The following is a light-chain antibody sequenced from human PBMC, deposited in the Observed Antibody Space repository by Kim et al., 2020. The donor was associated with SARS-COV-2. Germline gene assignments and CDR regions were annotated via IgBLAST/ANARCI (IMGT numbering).Light chain of an antibody. CDR2: DAS. Sequence: DIQMTQSPSTLSASVGDRVTITCRASQSVSSWLAWYQQKPGRAPKMVIYDASTLASGAPSRFSGSRSGTEFTLTINSLQSDDVATYYCQHYSHYWTFGQGTKVDIK. J-gene: IGKJ1*01. V-gene: IGKV1-5*01. CDR1: QSVSSW. CDR3: QHYSHYWT.